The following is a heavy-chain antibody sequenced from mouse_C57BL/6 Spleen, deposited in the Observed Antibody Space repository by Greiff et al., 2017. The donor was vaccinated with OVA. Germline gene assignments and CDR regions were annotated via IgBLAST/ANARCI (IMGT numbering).Heavy chain of an antibody. Sequence: VQLQQSGPELVKPGASVKISCKASGYTFTDYYMNWVEQSHGKSLEWIGDINPNNGGTSYNQKFKGKATLTVDKSSSTAYMELRSLTSEDSAVYYCARGSNYDAMDYWGQGTSVTVSS. CDR3: ARGSNYDAMDY. V-gene: IGHV1-26*01. D-gene: IGHD2-5*01. CDR2: INPNNGGT. CDR1: GYTFTDYY. J-gene: IGHJ4*01.